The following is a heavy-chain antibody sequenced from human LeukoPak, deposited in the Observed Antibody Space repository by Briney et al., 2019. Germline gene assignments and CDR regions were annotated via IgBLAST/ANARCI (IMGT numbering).Heavy chain of an antibody. CDR1: GGSISSYY. J-gene: IGHJ4*02. V-gene: IGHV4-59*01. Sequence: SETLSLTCTVSGGSISSYYWSWIRQPPGEGLKWIGYIYYSGSTNYNPSLKSRVTILVDTSKNQFSLKLSSVTAADTAVYYCAGSYYDSSGYPVWGQGTLVTVSS. D-gene: IGHD3-22*01. CDR2: IYYSGST. CDR3: AGSYYDSSGYPV.